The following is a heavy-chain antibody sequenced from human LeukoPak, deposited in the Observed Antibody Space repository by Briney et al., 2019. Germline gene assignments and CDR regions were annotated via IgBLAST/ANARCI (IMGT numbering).Heavy chain of an antibody. Sequence: GGSRRLSCAASGLIFGSYGMHWVRQAPGKGLEWVAFIRFDGTDKYYAESVKGRFTISRDKSKNTLYLQMNSLRPEDTAVYYCAKDWAVLGTMVPNWGPGTVVTVSS. CDR3: AKDWAVLGTMVPN. CDR2: IRFDGTDK. J-gene: IGHJ4*02. CDR1: GLIFGSYG. D-gene: IGHD5-12*01. V-gene: IGHV3-30*02.